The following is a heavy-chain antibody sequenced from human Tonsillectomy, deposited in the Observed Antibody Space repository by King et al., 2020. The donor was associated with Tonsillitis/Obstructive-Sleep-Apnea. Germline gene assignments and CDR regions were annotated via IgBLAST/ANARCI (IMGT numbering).Heavy chain of an antibody. CDR1: GGSISSYY. CDR2: IYYSGST. D-gene: IGHD2-2*01. V-gene: IGHV4-59*01. Sequence: QLQESGPGLVKPSETLSLTCTVSGGSISSYYWSWIRQPPGKGLEWIGYIYYSGSTNYNPSLKSRVTISVDTSKNQFSLKLSSVTAADTAVYYCAREVVPAATNYNYYGMDVWGQGPTVTVSS. CDR3: AREVVPAATNYNYYGMDV. J-gene: IGHJ6*02.